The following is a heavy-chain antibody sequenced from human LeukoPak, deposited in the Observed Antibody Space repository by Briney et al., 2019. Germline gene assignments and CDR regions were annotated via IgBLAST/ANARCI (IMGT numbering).Heavy chain of an antibody. CDR1: GFTFSSYP. Sequence: GGSLRLSCAASGFTFSSYPMSWVRQAPGKGLEWISAISGSGGSTYYADSVKGRFTISRDNSKNTLYLQMNSLRAEDTAVYYCAKEVSIISRGLDYWGQGILVTVSS. V-gene: IGHV3-23*01. D-gene: IGHD2-21*01. J-gene: IGHJ4*02. CDR3: AKEVSIISRGLDY. CDR2: ISGSGGST.